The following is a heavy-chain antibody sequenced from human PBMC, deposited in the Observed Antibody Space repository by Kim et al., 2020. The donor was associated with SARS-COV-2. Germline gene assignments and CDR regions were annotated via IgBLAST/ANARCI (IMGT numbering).Heavy chain of an antibody. V-gene: IGHV4-4*09. Sequence: YNPSLKSRVTISVDTSKNQFSLKLSSVTAADTAVYYCATSSGSMGDAFDIWGQGTMVTVSS. J-gene: IGHJ3*02. D-gene: IGHD6-19*01. CDR3: ATSSGSMGDAFDI.